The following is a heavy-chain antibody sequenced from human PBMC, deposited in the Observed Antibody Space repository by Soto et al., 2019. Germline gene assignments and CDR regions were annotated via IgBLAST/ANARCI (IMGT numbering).Heavy chain of an antibody. V-gene: IGHV4-38-2*02. J-gene: IGHJ3*02. CDR2: IYYSGGI. Sequence: PSETLSLTCVVSGFSISSGFYWGWIRQSPGKGLEWIGSIYYSGGIYYNPSLRSRISVALDTSKNQFSLKLNSVSAADTAVYFWARDFCSGGSCFLGPPRHVFDIWGQGTM. CDR1: GFSISSGFY. D-gene: IGHD2-15*01. CDR3: ARDFCSGGSCFLGPPRHVFDI.